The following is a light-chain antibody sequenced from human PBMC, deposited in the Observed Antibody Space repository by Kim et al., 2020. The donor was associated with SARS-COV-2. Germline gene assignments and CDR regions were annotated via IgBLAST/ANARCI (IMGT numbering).Light chain of an antibody. J-gene: IGKJ4*01. CDR2: DAS. Sequence: DIQMTQSPSSLSASVGDRVTITCQASQDISNYLNWYQQKPGKAPKLLIYDASNLETGVPSRFSGRGSGTDFTFTISSLQPEDIATYYCQQYDNLPLTLAFDGGTKVDIK. V-gene: IGKV1-33*01. CDR1: QDISNY. CDR3: QQYDNLPLTLA.